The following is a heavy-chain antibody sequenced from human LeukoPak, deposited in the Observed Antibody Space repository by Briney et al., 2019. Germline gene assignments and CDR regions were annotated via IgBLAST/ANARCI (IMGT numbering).Heavy chain of an antibody. CDR1: GFTFSSYC. CDR2: IKHDAREK. CDR3: ARSAFPADY. J-gene: IGHJ4*02. V-gene: IGHV3-7*01. Sequence: PGGSLRLSCTASGFTFSSYCMTWVRQAPGKGLEWVANIKHDAREKYYVDSVKGRFTISRDNAKNSLYLQMNSLRADDTALYYCARSAFPADYWGQGTLVTVSS. D-gene: IGHD2/OR15-2a*01.